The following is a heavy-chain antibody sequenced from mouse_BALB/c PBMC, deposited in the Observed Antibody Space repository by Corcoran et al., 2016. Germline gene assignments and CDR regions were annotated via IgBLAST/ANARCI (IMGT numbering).Heavy chain of an antibody. Sequence: QIQLVQAGPELKKPGETVKISCKASGYTFTHYGMNWVKQAPGTGLKWMGWINTYTGEPTYADDFKGRFAFSLETSASTAYLQINNLKNEDTATYFCARAPLHYYAMDYWGQGTSVTVSS. CDR2: INTYTGEP. J-gene: IGHJ4*01. CDR3: ARAPLHYYAMDY. D-gene: IGHD6-1*01. CDR1: GYTFTHYG. V-gene: IGHV9-3-1*01.